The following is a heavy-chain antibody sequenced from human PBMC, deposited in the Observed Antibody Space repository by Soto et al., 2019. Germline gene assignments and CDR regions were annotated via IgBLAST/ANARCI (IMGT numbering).Heavy chain of an antibody. J-gene: IGHJ3*02. V-gene: IGHV4-59*01. CDR1: AGSISSYY. Sequence: SETLSLTCTVSAGSISSYYWSWIRQPPGKGLEWIGYIYYSGSTNYNPSLKSRVTISVDTSKNQFSLKLSSVTAADTAVYYCARRYGSAFDIWGQGTMVTVSS. CDR3: ARRYGSAFDI. D-gene: IGHD3-10*01. CDR2: IYYSGST.